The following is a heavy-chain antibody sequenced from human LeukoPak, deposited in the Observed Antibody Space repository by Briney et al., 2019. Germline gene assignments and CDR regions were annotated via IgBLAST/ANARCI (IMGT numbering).Heavy chain of an antibody. D-gene: IGHD1-1*01. J-gene: IGHJ4*02. Sequence: ASVKVSCKASGYTFTSYDINWVRQATGQGLEWMGWMNPNSGNTGYAQKFQGRVTMTRNTSISTAYMELSSLRSEDTAVYYCARVVPRYNNRINWEGSRYYFDYWGQGTLVTVSS. V-gene: IGHV1-8*01. CDR2: MNPNSGNT. CDR3: ARVVPRYNNRINWEGSRYYFDY. CDR1: GYTFTSYD.